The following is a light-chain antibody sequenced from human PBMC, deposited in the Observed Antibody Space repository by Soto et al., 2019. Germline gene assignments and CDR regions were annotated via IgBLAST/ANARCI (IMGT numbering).Light chain of an antibody. CDR3: QQRSSWPLT. CDR2: DTS. J-gene: IGKJ4*01. CDR1: QSVRSL. Sequence: IVLTQSPATLSLSPGERANLSCRASQSVRSLLAWYQQKPGQVPRLLIYDTSNRATGIPARFSGSGSATDFTLTISSLEPEDFAVYYCQQRSSWPLTFGGGTKVEIK. V-gene: IGKV3-11*01.